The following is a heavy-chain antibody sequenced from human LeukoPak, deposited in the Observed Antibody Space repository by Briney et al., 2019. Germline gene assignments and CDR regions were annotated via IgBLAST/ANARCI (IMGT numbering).Heavy chain of an antibody. J-gene: IGHJ4*02. Sequence: GGSLRLSCAASGFTFSSYGMHWVRQAPGKGLEGVAVISYDGNNKYYADSVKGRFTISRDNSKNTLYLQMSSLRAEDTAVYYCAKYSSSWFDYWGQGTLVTVSS. V-gene: IGHV3-30*18. D-gene: IGHD6-13*01. CDR2: ISYDGNNK. CDR1: GFTFSSYG. CDR3: AKYSSSWFDY.